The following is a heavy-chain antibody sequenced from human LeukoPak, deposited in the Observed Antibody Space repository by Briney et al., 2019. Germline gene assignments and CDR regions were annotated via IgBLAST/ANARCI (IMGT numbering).Heavy chain of an antibody. CDR3: PKATGVNTYHWIAP. D-gene: IGHD2-8*02. J-gene: IGHJ5*02. CDR1: RFYLSGNT. CDR2: ISGSGGST. Sequence: GGSLRFSFGDPRFYLSGNTTYRVCQAPGKGLEWVSGISGSGGSTYYADSVKGRFTISRDNSKNTLSLQMDSLRADDTAQYYCPKATGVNTYHWIAPWGQGTLVTVSS. V-gene: IGHV3-23*01.